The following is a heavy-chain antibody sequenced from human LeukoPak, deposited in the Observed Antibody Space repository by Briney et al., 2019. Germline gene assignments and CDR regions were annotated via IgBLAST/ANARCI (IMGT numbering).Heavy chain of an antibody. V-gene: IGHV1-69*13. Sequence: SVKVSCKASGGTFSSYTISWVRQAPGQGLEWMGGIIPIFGTANCAQKFQGRVTITADESTSTAYMELSSLRSEDTAVYYCARVTVGATTRDDYWGQGTLVTVSS. CDR2: IIPIFGTA. J-gene: IGHJ4*02. CDR1: GGTFSSYT. D-gene: IGHD1-26*01. CDR3: ARVTVGATTRDDY.